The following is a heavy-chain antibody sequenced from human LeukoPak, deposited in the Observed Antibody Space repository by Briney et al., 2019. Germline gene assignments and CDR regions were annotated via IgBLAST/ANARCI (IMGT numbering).Heavy chain of an antibody. J-gene: IGHJ4*02. Sequence: SETLSLTCTVSGVSISRGDYYWSWIRQPPGKGLEWIGYIYYSGSTYYNPSLKSRVTISVDTSKNQFSLKLSSVTAADSAVHYCATYGSENFAFEYWGQGTPVTVSS. CDR2: IYYSGST. D-gene: IGHD3-10*01. CDR1: GVSISRGDYY. CDR3: ATYGSENFAFEY. V-gene: IGHV4-30-4*01.